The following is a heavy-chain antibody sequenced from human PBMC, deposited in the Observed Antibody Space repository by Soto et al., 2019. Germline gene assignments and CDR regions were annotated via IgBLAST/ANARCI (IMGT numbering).Heavy chain of an antibody. CDR3: ARDKGSTGTTPFDY. D-gene: IGHD1-1*01. Sequence: EVQLVESGGGLVQPGGSLRLSCAASGFTFSSYWMHWVRQAPGKGLVWVSRINSDGSSTSYADSVKGRITISRDNAKKTLYLQMNSLTAEDTAVYYCARDKGSTGTTPFDYWGQGTLVTVSS. CDR1: GFTFSSYW. V-gene: IGHV3-74*01. CDR2: INSDGSST. J-gene: IGHJ4*02.